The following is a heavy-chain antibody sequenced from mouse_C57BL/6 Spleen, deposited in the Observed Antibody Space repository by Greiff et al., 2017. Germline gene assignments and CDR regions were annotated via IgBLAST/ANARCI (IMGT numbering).Heavy chain of an antibody. CDR1: GFSLSTFGMG. J-gene: IGHJ4*01. CDR3: ARIGFYDGYLYYAMDY. CDR2: IWWDDDK. D-gene: IGHD2-3*01. Sequence: QVTLKVSGPGILQPSQTLSLTCSFSGFSLSTFGMGVGWIRQPSGKGLEWLAHIWWDDDKYYNPALKSRLTISKDTSKNQVFLKIANVDTADTATNYCARIGFYDGYLYYAMDYWGQGTSVTVSS. V-gene: IGHV8-8*01.